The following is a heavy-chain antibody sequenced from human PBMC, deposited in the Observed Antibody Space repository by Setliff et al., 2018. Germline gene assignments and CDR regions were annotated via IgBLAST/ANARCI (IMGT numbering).Heavy chain of an antibody. J-gene: IGHJ3*01. D-gene: IGHD2-2*01. Sequence: PGESLTLSCKASGYIFTNYWIGWVRQMPGKGLEWMGVIYPGDSDTRYSPSFQGQVTISADKSINTAYLQWSSLKASDTAIYYCTRREDRNKCTSSSCYRENDAFDVWGQGAMVTVSS. CDR3: TRREDRNKCTSSSCYRENDAFDV. CDR2: IYPGDSDT. CDR1: GYIFTNYW. V-gene: IGHV5-51*01.